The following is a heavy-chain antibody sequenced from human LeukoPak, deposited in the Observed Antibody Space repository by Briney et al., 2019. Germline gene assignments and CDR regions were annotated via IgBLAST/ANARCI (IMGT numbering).Heavy chain of an antibody. Sequence: PSETLSLTCTVSGGSISSGDYYWSWIRQPPGKGLEWIGYIYHSGSTYYNPSLKSRVTISVDTSKNQFSLKLSSVTAADTAVYYCARSVYCSSTSCQIHYYYYYYMDVWGKGTTVTVSS. J-gene: IGHJ6*03. V-gene: IGHV4-30-4*08. CDR3: ARSVYCSSTSCQIHYYYYYYMDV. D-gene: IGHD2-2*01. CDR1: GGSISSGDYY. CDR2: IYHSGST.